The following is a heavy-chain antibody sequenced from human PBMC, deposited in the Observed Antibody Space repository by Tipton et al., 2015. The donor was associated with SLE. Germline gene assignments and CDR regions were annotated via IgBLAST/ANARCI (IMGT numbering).Heavy chain of an antibody. D-gene: IGHD6-19*01. Sequence: TLSLTCTVSGGSINTGGYYWSWIRQLPGKGLEWIGSIYYSGSTYYNPSLKSRLTISLDTSKNQFSLKLSSVTAADTAVYYCAKTVAGAAYLFDLWGQGTLVTVSS. CDR1: GGSINTGGYY. J-gene: IGHJ4*02. CDR2: IYYSGST. V-gene: IGHV4-39*07. CDR3: AKTVAGAAYLFDL.